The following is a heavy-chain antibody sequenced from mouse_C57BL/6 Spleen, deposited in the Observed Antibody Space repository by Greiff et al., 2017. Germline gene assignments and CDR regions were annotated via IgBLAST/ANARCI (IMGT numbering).Heavy chain of an antibody. J-gene: IGHJ2*01. V-gene: IGHV1-59*01. Sequence: QVQLQQPGAELVRPGTSVKLSSKASGYTFTSYWMHWVNQSPGQGLEWIGVIDPSDSYTNYNQKFKGKATLTVDTSSSTAYMQLSSLTSEDSAVYYCASMTWTKHYWAQGTTLTVSS. CDR2: IDPSDSYT. CDR3: ASMTWTKHY. D-gene: IGHD2-13*01. CDR1: GYTFTSYW.